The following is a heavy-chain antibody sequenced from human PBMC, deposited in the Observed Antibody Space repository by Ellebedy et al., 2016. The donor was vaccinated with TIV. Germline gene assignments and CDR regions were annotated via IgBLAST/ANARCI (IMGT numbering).Heavy chain of an antibody. Sequence: GESLKISXAASGFLFNQYGMHWVRQAPGKGLEWVAVIANDGRNKYYGDSVKGRFTITRDKSKNTLYLQMNSLKVEDTAVYYCANMAWGNEDYAVDSWGQGTRVTVSS. J-gene: IGHJ5*01. D-gene: IGHD4/OR15-4a*01. CDR3: ANMAWGNEDYAVDS. CDR1: GFLFNQYG. V-gene: IGHV3-30*18. CDR2: IANDGRNK.